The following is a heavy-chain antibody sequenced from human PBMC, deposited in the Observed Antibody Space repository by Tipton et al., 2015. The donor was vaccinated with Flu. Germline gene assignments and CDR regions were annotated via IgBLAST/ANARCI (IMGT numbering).Heavy chain of an antibody. Sequence: LSCTVSGGSISSSSYYWGWIRQPPGKGPEWIGSIYYSGSTYYNPSLKSRVTISVDTSKNQFSLKLSSVTAADTAVYYCARVWSSFVATASLDYWGRGTLVTVSS. CDR2: IYYSGST. D-gene: IGHD1-1*01. CDR3: ARVWSSFVATASLDY. V-gene: IGHV4-39*07. J-gene: IGHJ4*02. CDR1: GGSISSSSYY.